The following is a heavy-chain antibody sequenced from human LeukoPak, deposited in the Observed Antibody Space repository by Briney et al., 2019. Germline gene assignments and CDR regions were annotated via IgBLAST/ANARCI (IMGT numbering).Heavy chain of an antibody. CDR1: GFTFSNYW. CDR2: IKRDGSEK. D-gene: IGHD4-11*01. J-gene: IGHJ4*02. Sequence: PGGSLRLSCAASGFTFSNYWMSWVRQAPGKGLEWVASIKRDGSEKYYADSVKGRFTISRDNAKNSLSLHMNSLGAEDTAIYYCARLSDSIACFGFDSWGQGSLVTVSS. CDR3: ARLSDSIACFGFDS. V-gene: IGHV3-7*01.